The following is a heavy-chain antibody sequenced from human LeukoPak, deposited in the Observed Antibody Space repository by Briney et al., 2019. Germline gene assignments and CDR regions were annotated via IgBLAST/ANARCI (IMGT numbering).Heavy chain of an antibody. CDR3: SRPYSYYMDV. J-gene: IGHJ6*03. V-gene: IGHV4-4*02. CDR1: GGSMTSSSW. Sequence: TLSLTCAVSGGSMTSSSWWSWVRQPPGKGLEWIGEVFHSGSTRYNPSLKSRVSISVDRSKSQFSLNLYSVTAADTAVYYCSRPYSYYMDVWGKGTTVTVSS. CDR2: VFHSGST.